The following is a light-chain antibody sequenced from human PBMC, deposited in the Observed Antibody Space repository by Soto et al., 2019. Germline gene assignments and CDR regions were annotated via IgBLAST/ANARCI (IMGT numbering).Light chain of an antibody. CDR1: QSVSSS. J-gene: IGKJ4*01. Sequence: EIVMTQSPATLSVSPGERATLSCRASQSVSSSLAWYQQKPGQAPRLLMYGASTRATGIPARFSGSGSGTEFTLTISSLQSEDFAVYYCQQCNTWPLTFGGGSKVEIK. V-gene: IGKV3-15*01. CDR2: GAS. CDR3: QQCNTWPLT.